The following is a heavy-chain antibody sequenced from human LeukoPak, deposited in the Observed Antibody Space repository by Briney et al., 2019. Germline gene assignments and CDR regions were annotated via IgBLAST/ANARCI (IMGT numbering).Heavy chain of an antibody. D-gene: IGHD2-15*01. CDR1: GFTFSNYA. Sequence: GGSLRLSCAASGFTFSNYAMSWVRQAPGKGLEWVSAISGSATTTYYADSVKGRFTISRDNSKNTLFLQMNSLRAEDTAVYYCARDFCSGGSCYCFDYWGQGTLVTVSS. V-gene: IGHV3-23*01. J-gene: IGHJ4*02. CDR3: ARDFCSGGSCYCFDY. CDR2: ISGSATTT.